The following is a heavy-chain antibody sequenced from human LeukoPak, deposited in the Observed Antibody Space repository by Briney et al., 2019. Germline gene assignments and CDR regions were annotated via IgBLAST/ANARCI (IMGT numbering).Heavy chain of an antibody. CDR3: VRSYYGMDV. Sequence: PGGPLRLSCAASGFTFRSYSMNWVRQGPGMGLEWVSSISTSSSHIYYADSVEGRFTISRDNAKNSLYLQMNSLRAEDTAVYYCVRSYYGMDVWGQGTTVSASS. CDR1: GFTFRSYS. V-gene: IGHV3-21*01. CDR2: ISTSSSHI. J-gene: IGHJ6*02.